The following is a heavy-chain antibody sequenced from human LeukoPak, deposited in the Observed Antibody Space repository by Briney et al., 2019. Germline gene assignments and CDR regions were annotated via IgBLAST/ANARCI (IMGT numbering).Heavy chain of an antibody. D-gene: IGHD6-13*01. J-gene: IGHJ6*02. CDR1: GYTFTSYA. Sequence: ASVKVSCKASGYTFTSYAMNWVRQAPGQGLEWMGWINTNTGNPTYAQGFTGRFVFSLDTSVSTAYLQISSLKAEDTAVYYCASFMTGYSSSWTEYYGMDVWAKGPRSPSP. V-gene: IGHV7-4-1*02. CDR3: ASFMTGYSSSWTEYYGMDV. CDR2: INTNTGNP.